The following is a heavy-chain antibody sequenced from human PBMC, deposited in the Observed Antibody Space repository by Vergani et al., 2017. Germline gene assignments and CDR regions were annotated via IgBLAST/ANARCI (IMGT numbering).Heavy chain of an antibody. V-gene: IGHV3-30-3*01. Sequence: VQLLESGGGVVQPGRSLRLSCAASGFTFSSYAMHWVLQAPGKGLEWVAVISYDGSNKYYADSVKGRFTISRDNSKNTLYLQMNSLRAEDTAVYYCARDHDMYYDILTGYMPDYWGQGTLVTVSS. CDR2: ISYDGSNK. D-gene: IGHD3-9*01. J-gene: IGHJ4*02. CDR3: ARDHDMYYDILTGYMPDY. CDR1: GFTFSSYA.